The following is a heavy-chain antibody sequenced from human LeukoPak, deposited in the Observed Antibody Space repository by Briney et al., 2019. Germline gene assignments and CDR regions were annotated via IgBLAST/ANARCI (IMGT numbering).Heavy chain of an antibody. V-gene: IGHV1-2*02. CDR2: INPNSGDT. J-gene: IGHJ6*02. CDR1: GYTFTDYY. D-gene: IGHD5-18*01. CDR3: ASGLQLWLLHYYYGMDV. Sequence: ASVKVSCKASGYTFTDYYMHWVRQAPGQGLEWMTWINPNSGDTYYAQKFQGRVTITADKSTSTAYMELSSLRSEDTAVYYCASGLQLWLLHYYYGMDVWGQGTTVTVSS.